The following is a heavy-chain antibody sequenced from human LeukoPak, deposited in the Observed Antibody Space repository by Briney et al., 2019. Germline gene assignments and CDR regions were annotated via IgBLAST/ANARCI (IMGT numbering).Heavy chain of an antibody. CDR1: GVSISSYY. J-gene: IGHJ5*02. CDR3: ARFSVAAAGTGWFDP. D-gene: IGHD6-13*01. Sequence: SETLSLTCTVSGVSISSYYWRWIRQPPGKGLELIGYIYYSGSTNYNPSLKSRVTISVDTSKNQLSLKLSSVTAADTAVYYCARFSVAAAGTGWFDPWGQGTLVTVSA. V-gene: IGHV4-59*01. CDR2: IYYSGST.